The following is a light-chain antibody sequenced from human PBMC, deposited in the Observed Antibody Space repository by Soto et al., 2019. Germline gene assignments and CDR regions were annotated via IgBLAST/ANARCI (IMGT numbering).Light chain of an antibody. CDR2: DAS. CDR3: QQRSFP. V-gene: IGKV3-11*01. Sequence: EIVLTQSPATLSLSPGERATLSCRASQSVSSYLAWYQQKPGQAPRLLIYDASNRATGIPDRFSGSGSGTDFTLTISSLEPEDFAVYYCQQRSFPFGGGPRVEIK. CDR1: QSVSSY. J-gene: IGKJ4*01.